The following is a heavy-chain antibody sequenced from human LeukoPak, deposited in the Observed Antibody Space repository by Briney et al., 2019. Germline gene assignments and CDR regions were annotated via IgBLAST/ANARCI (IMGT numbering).Heavy chain of an antibody. Sequence: GGTLRLSCAASGFSFSSYEMNWVRHAPAKALEWVSYISSSGSTIYYADSVKGRFPISRDNAKNSLYLQMNSLRAEDTAVYYCASTRRIAAAALYFDYWGQGTLVTVSS. V-gene: IGHV3-48*03. CDR3: ASTRRIAAAALYFDY. D-gene: IGHD6-13*01. CDR1: GFSFSSYE. CDR2: ISSSGSTI. J-gene: IGHJ4*02.